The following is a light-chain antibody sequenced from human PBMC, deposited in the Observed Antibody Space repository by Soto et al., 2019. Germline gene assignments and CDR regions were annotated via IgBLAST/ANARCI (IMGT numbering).Light chain of an antibody. CDR3: QQRHMWPIT. Sequence: IGMPQSPDTLSVSPGERATISCRASQSVNNRLAWYQQKPGQAPRLLIYDVSNRATDIPARFSGSGAGTDFTLTISSLEPEDSAVYYCQQRHMWPITFGQGTRLEIK. CDR1: QSVNNR. CDR2: DVS. V-gene: IGKV3-11*01. J-gene: IGKJ5*01.